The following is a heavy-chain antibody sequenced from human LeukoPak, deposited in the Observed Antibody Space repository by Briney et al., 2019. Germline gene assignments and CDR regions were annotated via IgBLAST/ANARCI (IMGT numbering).Heavy chain of an antibody. CDR3: AREYYDILTGYYRDHFDY. CDR1: GYTFTGYY. J-gene: IGHJ4*02. CDR2: INPNSGGT. Sequence: GASVTVSCTASGYTFTGYYMHWVRQAPGQGLEWMGWINPNSGGTNYAQKFQGRVTMTRDTSISTAYMELSRLRSDDTAVYYCAREYYDILTGYYRDHFDYWGQGTLVTVSS. V-gene: IGHV1-2*02. D-gene: IGHD3-9*01.